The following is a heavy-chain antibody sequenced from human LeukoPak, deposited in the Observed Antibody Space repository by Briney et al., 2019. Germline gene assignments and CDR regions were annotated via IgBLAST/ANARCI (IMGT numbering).Heavy chain of an antibody. CDR1: GFSVGTKY. CDR3: ARVGDHYHWNFDL. V-gene: IGHV3-53*01. CDR2: LYNGGDT. Sequence: GGSLRLSCAASGFSVGTKYMNWVRQAPGKGLEWISILYNGGDTYYADSVKGRFTISRDNSRNTLSLQMNSLRVEYTAVYYCARVGDHYHWNFDLWGRGTLVT. J-gene: IGHJ2*01. D-gene: IGHD3-10*01.